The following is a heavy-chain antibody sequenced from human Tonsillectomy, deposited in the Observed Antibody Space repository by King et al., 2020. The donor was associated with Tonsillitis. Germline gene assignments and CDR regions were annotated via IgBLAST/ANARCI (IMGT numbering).Heavy chain of an antibody. V-gene: IGHV3-23*04. CDR3: AKDIIGGTIFGVVISPYDAFDI. CDR1: GFTFSSYA. CDR2: ISGSGGST. J-gene: IGHJ3*02. D-gene: IGHD3-3*01. Sequence: VQLVESGGGLVQPGGSLRLSCAASGFTFSSYAMSWVRQAPGKGLEWVSAISGSGGSTYYADSVKGRFTISRDNSKNTLYLQMNSLRAEDTAVYYCAKDIIGGTIFGVVISPYDAFDIWGQGTMVTVSS.